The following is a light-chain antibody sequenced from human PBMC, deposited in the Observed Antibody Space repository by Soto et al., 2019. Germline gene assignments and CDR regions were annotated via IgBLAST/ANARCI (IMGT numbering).Light chain of an antibody. V-gene: IGKV1-5*01. J-gene: IGKJ1*01. CDR3: QQYNSYFWT. CDR2: DAS. CDR1: QSISRW. Sequence: DIELTQSPATLSSSVGDRVTITCRASQSISRWLAWHQQKPGKAPKLLIYDASSLENGVPSRFSGSGSGTEFTLTISSLQPDDFAIYYCQQYNSYFWTFGQGTKVDIK.